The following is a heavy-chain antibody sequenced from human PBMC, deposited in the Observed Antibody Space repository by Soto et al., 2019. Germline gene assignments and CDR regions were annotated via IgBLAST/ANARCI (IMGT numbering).Heavy chain of an antibody. J-gene: IGHJ6*02. Sequence: SETLSLTCAVSGVSISSDGYSWSWIRQPPGKGLEWIGFIYQSGSTYYNPSLKSRGTMSVDRSKNQFSLKLTSVTAADTAVYYCARAYYDFWTSYHYGMDVWVQGTTVT. CDR2: IYQSGST. D-gene: IGHD3-3*01. CDR1: GVSISSDGYS. CDR3: ARAYYDFWTSYHYGMDV. V-gene: IGHV4-30-2*01.